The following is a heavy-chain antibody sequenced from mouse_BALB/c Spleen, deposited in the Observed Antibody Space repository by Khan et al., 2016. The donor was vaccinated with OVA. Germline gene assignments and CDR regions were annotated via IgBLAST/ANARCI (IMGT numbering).Heavy chain of an antibody. J-gene: IGHJ3*01. D-gene: IGHD1-1*01. CDR2: SYPGNGDA. Sequence: QIQLVQSGAELVRPGSSVKISCKASGYSFSRSWMNWVKQRPGQGLEWIGQSYPGNGDANYNEKFKGKVTLTADKASSTAYLQVNSLTSEDSAVYFCARWVGGGFTYWGHGTLVTVSA. CDR3: ARWVGGGFTY. V-gene: IGHV1-80*01. CDR1: GYSFSRSW.